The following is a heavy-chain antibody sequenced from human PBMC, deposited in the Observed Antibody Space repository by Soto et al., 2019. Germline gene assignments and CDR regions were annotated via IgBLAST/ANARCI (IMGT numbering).Heavy chain of an antibody. V-gene: IGHV4-34*01. CDR3: GRGIARMVVVESDAHDKVYLDS. CDR2: INHSGST. Sequence: SETLSLTCAVYGGSFNGYHWTWIRQPPGKGLEWIGEINHSGSTNYNPSLKSRATISVDTSKNQFSLKLSSVTAADTAVYYCGRGIARMVVVESDAHDKVYLDSWGKGPLVT. CDR1: GGSFNGYH. D-gene: IGHD3-22*01. J-gene: IGHJ4*02.